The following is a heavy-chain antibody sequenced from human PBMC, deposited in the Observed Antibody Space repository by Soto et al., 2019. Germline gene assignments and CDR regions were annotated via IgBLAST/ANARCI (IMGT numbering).Heavy chain of an antibody. CDR3: ARPSQPLLYPTNWFDP. J-gene: IGHJ5*02. V-gene: IGHV3-48*01. D-gene: IGHD2-2*02. CDR1: GFTFSSYS. CDR2: ISSSSSTI. Sequence: EVQLVVSGGGLVQPGGSLRLSCAASGFTFSSYSMNWVRQAPGKGLEWVSYISSSSSTIYYADSVKGRFTISRDNAKNSLYLQMNSLRAEDTAVYYCARPSQPLLYPTNWFDPWGQGTLVTVSS.